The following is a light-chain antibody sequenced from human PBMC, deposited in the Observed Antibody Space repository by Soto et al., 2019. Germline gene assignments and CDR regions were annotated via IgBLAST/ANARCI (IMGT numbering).Light chain of an antibody. CDR3: ISYAGSNSFGV. Sequence: QSALTQPPSASGSPGQSVTISCTGSSSDVGGYNYVSWYQHHPGKAPKFMIYEVSKRASGVPDRFSGSTSGNTASLTVSGLQAEDEADYYCISYAGSNSFGVFGTGTKLTVL. CDR1: SSDVGGYNY. V-gene: IGLV2-8*01. CDR2: EVS. J-gene: IGLJ1*01.